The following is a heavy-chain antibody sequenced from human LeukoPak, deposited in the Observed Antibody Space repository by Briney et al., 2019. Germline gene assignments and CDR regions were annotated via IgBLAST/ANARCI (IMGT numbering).Heavy chain of an antibody. J-gene: IGHJ3*02. CDR3: ARERRSSSPGEQQLVRAFDI. D-gene: IGHD6-13*01. CDR1: GYTFTNYA. V-gene: IGHV7-4-1*02. Sequence: ASVKVSCKASGYTFTNYAMNWVRQAPGQGLEWMGWINTNTGNPTYAQGFTGRFVFSLDTSVSTAYLQISSLKAENTAMYYCARERRSSSPGEQQLVRAFDIWGQGTMVTVSS. CDR2: INTNTGNP.